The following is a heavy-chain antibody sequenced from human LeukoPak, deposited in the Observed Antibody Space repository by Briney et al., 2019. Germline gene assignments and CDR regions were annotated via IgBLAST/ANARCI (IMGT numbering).Heavy chain of an antibody. CDR1: GYTFTSYD. CDR2: MNPNSGNT. J-gene: IGHJ6*03. Sequence: ASVKVSCKASGYTFTSYDINWVRQTTGQGLEWMGRMNPNSGNTGCAQKSQGRVTITRNTSISTAYMELSSLRSEDTAVYYCARAYSGYDFHYYYYMDVWGKGTTVTVSS. D-gene: IGHD5-12*01. CDR3: ARAYSGYDFHYYYYMDV. V-gene: IGHV1-8*03.